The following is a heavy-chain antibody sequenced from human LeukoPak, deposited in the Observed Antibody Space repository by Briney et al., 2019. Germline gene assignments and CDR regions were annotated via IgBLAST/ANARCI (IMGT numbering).Heavy chain of an antibody. CDR2: INHSGST. Sequence: PSESLSLTCAVYGGSFSGYYCSWVRQPPGKGLEWVGEINHSGSTNYNPSLKSRVTISVDTSKNQFSLKLSSVTAADTAVYYCARLTKLYGSGSSSYYYYGMDVWGEGTTVTVSS. CDR3: ARLTKLYGSGSSSYYYYGMDV. D-gene: IGHD3-10*01. J-gene: IGHJ6*04. V-gene: IGHV4-34*01. CDR1: GGSFSGYY.